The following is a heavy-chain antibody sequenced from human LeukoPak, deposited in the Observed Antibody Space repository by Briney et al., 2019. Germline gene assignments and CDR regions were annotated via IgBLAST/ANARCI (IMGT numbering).Heavy chain of an antibody. CDR2: ISGSGGST. CDR3: ARDRTYSSSSWSYYYGMDV. CDR1: GFTFSSYA. D-gene: IGHD6-6*01. Sequence: GGSLRLSCAASGFTFSSYAMSWVRQAPGKGLEWVSAISGSGGSTYYADSVKGRFTISRDNSKNTLYLQMNSLRAEDTAVYYCARDRTYSSSSWSYYYGMDVWGQGTTVTVSS. J-gene: IGHJ6*02. V-gene: IGHV3-23*01.